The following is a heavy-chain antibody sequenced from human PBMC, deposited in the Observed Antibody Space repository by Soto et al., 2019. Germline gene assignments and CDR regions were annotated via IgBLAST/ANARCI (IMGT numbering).Heavy chain of an antibody. CDR2: ISGSGDST. V-gene: IGHV3-23*01. D-gene: IGHD3-22*01. J-gene: IGHJ4*02. Sequence: GGSLRLSCAASGFTFSSYGMTFSSYAMSWVRQAPGKGLECVSTISGSGDSTYYADSVKGRFTISRDNSKNTLFLQMNSLRAGDTALYYCARGPLDSTATLWGQGTLVTVSS. CDR3: ARGPLDSTATL. CDR1: GFTFSSYGMTFSSYA.